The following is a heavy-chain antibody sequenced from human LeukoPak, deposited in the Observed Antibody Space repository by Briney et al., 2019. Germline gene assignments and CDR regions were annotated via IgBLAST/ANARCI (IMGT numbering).Heavy chain of an antibody. D-gene: IGHD1-26*01. Sequence: SETLSLTCAVYGGSFSGYYWSWIRQPPGKGLEWIGEINHSGSTNYNPSLKSRVTISVDTSKNQFSLKLSSVTAADTAVYYCARAHEVGDYWGQGTLVTVSS. CDR3: ARAHEVGDY. CDR2: INHSGST. J-gene: IGHJ4*02. V-gene: IGHV4-34*01. CDR1: GGSFSGYY.